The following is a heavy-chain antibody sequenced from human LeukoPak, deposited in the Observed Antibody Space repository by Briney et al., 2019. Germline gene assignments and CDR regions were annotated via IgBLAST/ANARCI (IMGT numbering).Heavy chain of an antibody. D-gene: IGHD6-19*01. J-gene: IGHJ4*02. CDR1: GFSFGDYA. V-gene: IGHV3-49*04. Sequence: GGSLRLSSAASGFSFGDYAMTWVRQAPGKGLEWVGFIRSNPYGGTTEYAASVKGRFTISRDDSKSIAYLQMNSLKTEDTAVYYCYLGSGLYWGQGTLVTVSS. CDR2: IRSNPYGGTT. CDR3: YLGSGLY.